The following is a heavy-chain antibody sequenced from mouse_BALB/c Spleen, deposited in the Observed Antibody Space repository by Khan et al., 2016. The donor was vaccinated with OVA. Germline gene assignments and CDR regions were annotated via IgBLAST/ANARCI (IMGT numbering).Heavy chain of an antibody. Sequence: QVQLKESGPGLVAPSQSLSITCTVSGFSLSRYNIHWVRQPPGKGLEWLGMIWGGGGTDYNSTLKSRLSISKDNSKSQAFLKMNSLQTDDSAMYYCARAYYRYDVYYAMDYWGQGTSVTVSS. J-gene: IGHJ4*01. CDR2: IWGGGGT. V-gene: IGHV2-6-4*01. D-gene: IGHD2-14*01. CDR3: ARAYYRYDVYYAMDY. CDR1: GFSLSRYN.